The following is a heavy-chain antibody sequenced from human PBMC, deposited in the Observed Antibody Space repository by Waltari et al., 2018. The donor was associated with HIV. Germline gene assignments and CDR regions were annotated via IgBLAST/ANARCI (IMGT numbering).Heavy chain of an antibody. Sequence: QVHLVQSGAEMKKPGASVKVSCKASGYTLLSYGISGVRQAPGHGLEWMGWISTYNANTNYAQSLQGRVTMTTDTSTTTAYMELRSLTSDDTAVYYCARDGLRYSGTFYSDYWGQGTLVTVSS. D-gene: IGHD1-26*01. CDR1: GYTLLSYG. CDR3: ARDGLRYSGTFYSDY. J-gene: IGHJ4*02. V-gene: IGHV1-18*01. CDR2: ISTYNANT.